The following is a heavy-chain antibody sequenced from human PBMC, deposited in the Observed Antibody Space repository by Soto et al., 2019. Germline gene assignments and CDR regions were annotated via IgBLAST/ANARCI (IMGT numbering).Heavy chain of an antibody. CDR2: IDPKSGGT. CDR3: ARVSVDAPE. CDR1: GPTFIPYY. V-gene: IGHV1-2*02. Sequence: QLVQSRAEVKKPGASVRVSCKTSGPTFIPYYINWVRKAPGQGLAGMGWIDPKSGGTTYEQKFLGRVTMTRDTSINTAYMDLNRLTSDDTAVYYWARVSVDAPEWGQGTLITVAS. J-gene: IGHJ4*02.